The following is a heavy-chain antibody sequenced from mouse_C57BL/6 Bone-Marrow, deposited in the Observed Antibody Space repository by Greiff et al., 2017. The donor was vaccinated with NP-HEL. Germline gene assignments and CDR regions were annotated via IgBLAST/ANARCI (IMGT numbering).Heavy chain of an antibody. CDR3: ASPLTVVKAMDY. CDR2: INPSSGYT. Sequence: VQLQQSGAELARPGASVEMSCKASGYTFTSYTMHWVKQRPGQGLEWIGYINPSSGYTKYNQKFKDKATLTADKSSSTAYMQLSSLTSEDSAVYYCASPLTVVKAMDYWGQGTSVTVSS. D-gene: IGHD1-1*01. J-gene: IGHJ4*01. V-gene: IGHV1-4*01. CDR1: GYTFTSYT.